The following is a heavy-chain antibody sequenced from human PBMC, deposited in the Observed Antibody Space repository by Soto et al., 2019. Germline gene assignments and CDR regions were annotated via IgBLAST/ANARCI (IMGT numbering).Heavy chain of an antibody. D-gene: IGHD2-21*01. J-gene: IGHJ3*02. V-gene: IGHV3-74*01. CDR2: INSDGSST. CDR1: GFTFSSYW. CDR3: ARAAYGGGPSALDS. Sequence: LRLSCAASGFTFSSYWMHWVRQAPGKGLVWVSRINSDGSSTSYADSVKGRFTISRDNAKNTLYLQMNSLRVEDTAVYHCARAAYGGGPSALDSWGQGTMVTVSS.